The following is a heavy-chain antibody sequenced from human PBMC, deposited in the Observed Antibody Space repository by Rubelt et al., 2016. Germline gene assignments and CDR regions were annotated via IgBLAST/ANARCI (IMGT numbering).Heavy chain of an antibody. V-gene: IGHV4-34*01. D-gene: IGHD1-26*01. CDR2: INHSGST. CDR1: GGSFSGYF. J-gene: IGHJ4*02. Sequence: QVQLQQWGAGLLKPSETLSLTCAVYGGSFSGYFWSWIRQPPGKGLEWIGEINHSGSTNYNPSLKSRVTISVDTSKNQFSRKLSAGTAADTAVFYWAHAGDSGSYYAYWGQGTLVTVSS. CDR3: AHAGDSGSYYAY.